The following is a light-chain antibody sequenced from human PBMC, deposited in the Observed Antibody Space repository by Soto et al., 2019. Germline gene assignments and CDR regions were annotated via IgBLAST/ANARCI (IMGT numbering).Light chain of an antibody. Sequence: QAVVTQEPSLTVSPGGKVTLTCGSSTGAVTRTHYPYWFQQKPGQAPRTLIYDTDNRYSWTPARFSGSLLGGQAALTLSGGQPEDEADYYCLFFWSGTRRVLGAGTELTVL. V-gene: IGLV7-46*01. CDR2: DTD. J-gene: IGLJ1*01. CDR1: TGAVTRTHY. CDR3: LFFWSGTRRV.